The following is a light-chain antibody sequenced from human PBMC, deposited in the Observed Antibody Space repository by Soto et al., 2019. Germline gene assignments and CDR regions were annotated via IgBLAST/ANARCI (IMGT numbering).Light chain of an antibody. CDR3: QQFDSSVT. V-gene: IGKV3-20*01. J-gene: IGKJ1*01. CDR1: QSVSSTF. CDR2: GAS. Sequence: EIVLTQSPGSLSLFPGERATLSCRASQSVSSTFFAWYQQRPGQAPRLLMYGASSRATGIPERFSGSGSGTDCTLTISRLEPEEFAVYYWQQFDSSVTFGHGTKVEIK.